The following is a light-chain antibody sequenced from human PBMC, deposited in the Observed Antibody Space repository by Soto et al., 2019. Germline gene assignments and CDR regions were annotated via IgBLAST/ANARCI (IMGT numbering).Light chain of an antibody. CDR3: QQRGHWPVT. CDR2: DAS. J-gene: IGKJ1*01. CDR1: QSVGSY. Sequence: EIVLTQSPATLSLSPGERATLSCRASQSVGSYFAWYQQKPGQAPRLLIYDASNRATGIPARFSGSGSGTDFTLNISSLECADFAVYYCQQRGHWPVTFGQGTRVDSK. V-gene: IGKV3-11*01.